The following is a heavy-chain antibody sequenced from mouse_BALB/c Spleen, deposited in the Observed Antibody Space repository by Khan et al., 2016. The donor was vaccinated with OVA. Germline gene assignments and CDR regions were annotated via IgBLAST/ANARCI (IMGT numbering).Heavy chain of an antibody. CDR3: ARWNHRYDGYFDN. Sequence: EVQLQESGPSLVKPSQTLSLTCSVTGDSITSGYWNWIRKFPGNKLEYMGYITYSGDTYYNPSLKSRISITRDTSKNQYYLQLNSGTTEDTATYYCARWNHRYDGYFDNWGQGTTLTVSS. D-gene: IGHD2-14*01. J-gene: IGHJ2*01. V-gene: IGHV3-8*02. CDR1: GDSITSGY. CDR2: ITYSGDT.